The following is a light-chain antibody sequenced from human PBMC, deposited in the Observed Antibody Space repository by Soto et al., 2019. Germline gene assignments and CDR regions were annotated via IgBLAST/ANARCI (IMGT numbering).Light chain of an antibody. CDR1: ISNVGSYNL. J-gene: IGLJ3*02. V-gene: IGLV2-23*02. Sequence: QSVLTQPASVSGSPGQSITISCTGTISNVGSYNLVSWYQQHPGKAPKLIIYEVNKRPSGVSNSFSGSKSGNTASLTISGLQTEDEADYYCYSYEGGRVFGGGTKLTVL. CDR2: EVN. CDR3: YSYEGGRV.